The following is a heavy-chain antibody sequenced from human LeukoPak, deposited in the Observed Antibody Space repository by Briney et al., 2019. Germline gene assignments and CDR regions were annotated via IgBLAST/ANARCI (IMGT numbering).Heavy chain of an antibody. CDR3: ARGRLGYCSGGSCYSGFPV. D-gene: IGHD2-15*01. V-gene: IGHV4-34*01. CDR2: INHNGST. Sequence: SETLSLTCAVYGGSFSGYYWSWIRQPPGKGLEGIGEINHNGSTNYNPSLKSRVTISVDTSKNQFSLKLSSVTAADTAVYYCARGRLGYCSGGSCYSGFPVWGKGTTVTVSS. CDR1: GGSFSGYY. J-gene: IGHJ6*04.